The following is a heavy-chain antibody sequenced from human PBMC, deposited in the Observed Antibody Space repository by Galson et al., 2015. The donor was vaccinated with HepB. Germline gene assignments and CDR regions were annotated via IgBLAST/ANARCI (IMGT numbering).Heavy chain of an antibody. Sequence: SLRLSCAASGFTFTNAWMTWVRQAPGKGQEWVAVISYDGSNKYYADSVKGRFTISRDNSKNTLYLQMNSLRAEDTALYYCAEDPYLYSALAGTMAGFDYWGQGTLVTVSS. CDR3: AEDPYLYSALAGTMAGFDY. V-gene: IGHV3-30*18. J-gene: IGHJ4*02. D-gene: IGHD6-19*01. CDR1: GFTFTNAW. CDR2: ISYDGSNK.